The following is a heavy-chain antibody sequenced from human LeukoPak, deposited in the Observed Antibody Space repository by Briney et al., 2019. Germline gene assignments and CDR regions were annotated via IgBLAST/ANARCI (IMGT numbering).Heavy chain of an antibody. Sequence: ASVKVSCKASGYTFTSYGISWVRQAPGQGLEWMGWISACNGNTNYAQKLQGRVTMTTDTSTSTAYMELRSLRSDDTAVYYCARPNYDILTGYYYYYGMDVWGQGTTVTVSS. D-gene: IGHD3-9*01. V-gene: IGHV1-18*01. CDR1: GYTFTSYG. J-gene: IGHJ6*02. CDR2: ISACNGNT. CDR3: ARPNYDILTGYYYYYGMDV.